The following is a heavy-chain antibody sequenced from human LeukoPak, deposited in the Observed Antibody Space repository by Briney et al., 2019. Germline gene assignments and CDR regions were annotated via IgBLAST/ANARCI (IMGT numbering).Heavy chain of an antibody. V-gene: IGHV3-23*01. Sequence: GGSLRLSCAASGFTFSSNAMSWVRQAPGKGLEWVSAISGSGGSTYYADSVKGRFTISRDNSKNTLYLQMNNLRAEDTAVYYCTKVHSRLEYYGVDAWGQGATVTVSS. CDR3: TKVHSRLEYYGVDA. CDR1: GFTFSSNA. J-gene: IGHJ6*02. CDR2: ISGSGGST. D-gene: IGHD6-13*01.